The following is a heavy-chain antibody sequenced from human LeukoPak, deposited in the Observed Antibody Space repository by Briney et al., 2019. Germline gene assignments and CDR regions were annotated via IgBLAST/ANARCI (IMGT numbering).Heavy chain of an antibody. J-gene: IGHJ4*02. CDR2: IYYRGNT. CDR1: GGSISGSSYY. D-gene: IGHD1-14*01. CDR3: GRDGQPPIYY. V-gene: IGHV4-39*07. Sequence: SETLSLTCTVSGGSISGSSYYWGWIRQPPGKGLEWIGTIYYRGNTYYNPSLKSRVSISVDTSKNQFSLSLRSVTAADTAVYYCGRDGQPPIYYWGQGTLVTVSS.